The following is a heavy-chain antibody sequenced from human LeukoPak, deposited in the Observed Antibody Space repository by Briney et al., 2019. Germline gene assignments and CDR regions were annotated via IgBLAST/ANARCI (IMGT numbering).Heavy chain of an antibody. CDR2: INSDGGST. Sequence: GGSLRLSCTASGFTFSSYWVHWVRQAPGKGLVWVSRINSDGGSTSYADSVKGRFTISRDNAKNTLYLQMNSLRAEDTAVYYCARRIQGMAPYYFDYRGQGTLVTVSS. CDR3: ARRIQGMAPYYFDY. J-gene: IGHJ4*02. V-gene: IGHV3-74*01. CDR1: GFTFSSYW. D-gene: IGHD5-24*01.